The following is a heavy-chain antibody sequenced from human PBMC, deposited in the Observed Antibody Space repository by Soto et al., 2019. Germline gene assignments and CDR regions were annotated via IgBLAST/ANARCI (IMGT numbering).Heavy chain of an antibody. Sequence: SETLSLTCTVSGGSVSSGSYYWSWIRQPPGKGLEWIGYIYYSGSTNYNPSLKSRVTISVDTSKNQFSLKLSSVTAADTAVYYCARGSGSYGFKWGQGALVTVSS. D-gene: IGHD5-18*01. J-gene: IGHJ4*02. V-gene: IGHV4-61*01. CDR3: ARGSGSYGFK. CDR1: GGSVSSGSYY. CDR2: IYYSGST.